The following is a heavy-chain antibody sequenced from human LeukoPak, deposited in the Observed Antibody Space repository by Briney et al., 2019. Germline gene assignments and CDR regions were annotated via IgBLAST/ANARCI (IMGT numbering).Heavy chain of an antibody. V-gene: IGHV1-2*02. CDR2: INPNSGGT. CDR3: ARALYYDSTTHHIFDY. CDR1: GYTFTGYY. J-gene: IGHJ4*02. Sequence: ASVKVSCKASGYTFTGYYMHWVRQAPGQGLEWMGWINPNSGGTNYAQKFQGRVTITADKSTSTAYMELSSLRSEDTAVYYCARALYYDSTTHHIFDYWGQGTLVTVSS. D-gene: IGHD3-22*01.